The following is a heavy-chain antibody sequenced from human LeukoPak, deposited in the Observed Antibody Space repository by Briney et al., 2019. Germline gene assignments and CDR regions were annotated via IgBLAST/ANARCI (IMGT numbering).Heavy chain of an antibody. D-gene: IGHD2-15*01. J-gene: IGHJ1*01. CDR3: AKEVGGYCSGGSCYGYFQH. Sequence: PGGSLRLSCAASGFTFSSYAMSWVRQAPGKGLEWVSAISGSGGSTYYADSVKGRFTISRDNSKNTLYLQTNSLRAEDTAVYYCAKEVGGYCSGGSCYGYFQHWGQGTLVTVSS. CDR1: GFTFSSYA. V-gene: IGHV3-23*01. CDR2: ISGSGGST.